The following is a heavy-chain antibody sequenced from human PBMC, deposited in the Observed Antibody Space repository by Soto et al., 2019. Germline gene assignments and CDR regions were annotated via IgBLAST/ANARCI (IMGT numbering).Heavy chain of an antibody. D-gene: IGHD5-12*01. CDR1: GGSISNADYY. V-gene: IGHV4-30-4*01. Sequence: QVQLQESGPGLVKPSQTLSLTCTVSGGSISNADYYWSWVRQPPGKGLEWIGYIYYSGGSFFNPSLNSRVTMSKDTSKNQFSLRMTSVTAADTAVYYCARAIVVTVGGMDVWGRGTTVTVSS. CDR2: IYYSGGS. CDR3: ARAIVVTVGGMDV. J-gene: IGHJ6*02.